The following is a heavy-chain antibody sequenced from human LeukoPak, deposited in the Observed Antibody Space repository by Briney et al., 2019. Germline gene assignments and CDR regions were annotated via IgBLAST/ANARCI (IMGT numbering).Heavy chain of an antibody. CDR3: AKDATISNYYYYMDV. V-gene: IGHV3-48*01. J-gene: IGHJ6*03. Sequence: GGSLRLSCAASGFTFSRYSMNWVRQAPGKGLEWVSYISRSSSTIHYADSVKGRFTISRDNSKNTLYLQMNSLRAEDTAVYYCAKDATISNYYYYMDVWGKGTTVTVSS. CDR2: ISRSSSTI. D-gene: IGHD5-12*01. CDR1: GFTFSRYS.